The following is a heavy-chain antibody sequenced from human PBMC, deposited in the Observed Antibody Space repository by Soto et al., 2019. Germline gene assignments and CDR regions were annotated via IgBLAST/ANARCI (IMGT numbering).Heavy chain of an antibody. CDR1: GDAISNYY. CDR3: ARGTRALITSFFAY. D-gene: IGHD1-20*01. CDR2: VHDSGST. V-gene: IGHV4-59*01. Sequence: SETLSLTXSVSGDAISNYYWSWLRQTPGKGLEWIGCVHDSGSTDYNPSFKGRVSMSLQTSKSQFSLNLRSVTAADTATYFCARGTRALITSFFAYWGQGLPVTVS. J-gene: IGHJ4*02.